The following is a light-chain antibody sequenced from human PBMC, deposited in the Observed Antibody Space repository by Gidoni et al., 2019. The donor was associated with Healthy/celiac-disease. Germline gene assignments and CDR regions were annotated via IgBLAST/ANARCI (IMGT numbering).Light chain of an antibody. CDR2: GAS. V-gene: IGKV3-20*01. CDR1: QSVSSCY. J-gene: IGKJ1*01. CDR3: QQYGSSPRT. Sequence: IVFPQSPGTLSFSPGERATLSCRASQSVSSCYLAWYQQKPGQAPRLLIHGASSRATGLPDRFSGSGSGTDFTLTISRLEPEDFAVYYCQQYGSSPRTFGQGTKVEIK.